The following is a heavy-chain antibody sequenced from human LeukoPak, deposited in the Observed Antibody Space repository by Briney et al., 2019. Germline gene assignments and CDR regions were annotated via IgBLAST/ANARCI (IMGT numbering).Heavy chain of an antibody. V-gene: IGHV3-30*02. CDR2: IWYDGSYK. CDR1: GFIFSSYG. D-gene: IGHD3-10*01. CDR3: AKDHSHLLLWFGELLGWYFDL. J-gene: IGHJ2*01. Sequence: GGSLRLSCVASGFIFSSYGMHWVRQAPGKGLEWVAVIWYDGSYKYHAESVKGRFTISRDNSKNTLYLQMNSLRAEDTAVYYCAKDHSHLLLWFGELLGWYFDLWGRGTLVTVSS.